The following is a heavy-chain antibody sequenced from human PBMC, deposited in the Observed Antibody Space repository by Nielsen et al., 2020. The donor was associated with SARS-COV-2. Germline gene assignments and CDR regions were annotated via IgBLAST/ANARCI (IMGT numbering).Heavy chain of an antibody. CDR2: IKSKTDGGTT. J-gene: IGHJ4*02. Sequence: GGSLRPSCAASGFTFSNASMSWVRQAPGKGLEWVGRIKSKTDGGTTDYAAPAKGRFTISRDDSKNTLYLQMNSLNTEDTAVYYCVTDRRVVGADTDCWGQGTLVTVSS. D-gene: IGHD1-26*01. CDR1: GFTFSNAS. V-gene: IGHV3-15*01. CDR3: VTDRRVVGADTDC.